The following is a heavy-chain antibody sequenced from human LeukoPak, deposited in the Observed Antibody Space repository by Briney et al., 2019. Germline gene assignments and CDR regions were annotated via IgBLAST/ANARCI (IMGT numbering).Heavy chain of an antibody. CDR3: ARDGPITMVRVRVDYMDV. Sequence: ASVKVSCKASGYTFTGYYMHWVRQAPGQGLEWMGWINPNSGGTNYAQKFQGRVTMTRDTSISTAYMELSRLRSDDTAVYYCARDGPITMVRVRVDYMDVWGKGTTVTVSS. CDR2: INPNSGGT. V-gene: IGHV1-2*02. CDR1: GYTFTGYY. D-gene: IGHD3-10*01. J-gene: IGHJ6*03.